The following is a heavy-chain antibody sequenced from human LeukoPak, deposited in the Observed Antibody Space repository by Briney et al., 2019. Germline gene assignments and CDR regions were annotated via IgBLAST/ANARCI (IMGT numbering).Heavy chain of an antibody. D-gene: IGHD3-3*02. J-gene: IGHJ5*02. Sequence: PSETLSLTCSVSGGSISSDDSSWSWIRQPPGKGLEWIGYMYYSGMTFYNPSLRSRVTISGDTSKNQISLKLVSVTAADTAVYYCAREGISSAPPMFGVAVHNWFDPWGQGTLVTVSS. CDR1: GGSISSDDSS. V-gene: IGHV4-30-4*07. CDR2: MYYSGMT. CDR3: AREGISSAPPMFGVAVHNWFDP.